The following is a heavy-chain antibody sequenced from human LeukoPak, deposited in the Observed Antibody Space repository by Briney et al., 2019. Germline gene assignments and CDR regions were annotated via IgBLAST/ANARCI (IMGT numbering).Heavy chain of an antibody. V-gene: IGHV3-21*01. J-gene: IGHJ6*02. Sequence: GGSLRLSCAASGFTFSSYSMNWVRQAPGKGLEWVSSISSSSSYIYYADSVKGRFTISRDNAKNSLYLQMNSLRAEDTAVYYCARSSSSSSSYYYGMDVWGQGTTVTVSS. D-gene: IGHD6-13*01. CDR3: ARSSSSSSSYYYGMDV. CDR1: GFTFSSYS. CDR2: ISSSSSYI.